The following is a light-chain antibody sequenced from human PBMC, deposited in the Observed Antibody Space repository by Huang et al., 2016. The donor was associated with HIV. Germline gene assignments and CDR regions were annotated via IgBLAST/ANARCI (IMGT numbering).Light chain of an antibody. CDR3: QQYNNWGIFT. J-gene: IGKJ3*01. CDR2: GAS. Sequence: EIVMTQSPATLSVSPGERATLSCRASQNVNNKLAWYQQKRGQTPRLLIYGASTRATGIPARFRGSGSGTEFTLTISSLQSEDFAFYYCQQYNNWGIFTFGPGTKVDVK. V-gene: IGKV3-15*01. CDR1: QNVNNK.